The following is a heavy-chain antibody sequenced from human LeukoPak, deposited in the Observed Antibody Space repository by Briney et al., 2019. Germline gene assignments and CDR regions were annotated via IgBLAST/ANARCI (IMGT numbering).Heavy chain of an antibody. CDR3: AKGSGINHYHWIDP. Sequence: GGSLRLSCLASGFTLSTYAMSWVRQAPGRGLEWVSAFSGSTYTTYYADSVKGRFTISRDNSKNTLYLQMDSLRAEDTALYYCAKGSGINHYHWIDPWGQGTLVTVSS. D-gene: IGHD1-14*01. CDR2: FSGSTYTT. J-gene: IGHJ5*02. V-gene: IGHV3-23*01. CDR1: GFTLSTYA.